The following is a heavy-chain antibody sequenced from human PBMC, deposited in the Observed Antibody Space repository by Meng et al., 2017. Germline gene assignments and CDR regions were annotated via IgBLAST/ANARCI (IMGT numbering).Heavy chain of an antibody. J-gene: IGHJ4*02. CDR2: IKQDGSEK. CDR1: GFTFSSYW. Sequence: GESLKISCAASGFTFSSYWMSWVRQAPGKGLEWVANIKQDGSEKYYVGSVKGRFTISRDNAKNSLYLQMNSLRAEDTAVYYCARIIRYCSGGSCSPPYYFDYWGQGTLVTVSS. V-gene: IGHV3-7*01. D-gene: IGHD2-15*01. CDR3: ARIIRYCSGGSCSPPYYFDY.